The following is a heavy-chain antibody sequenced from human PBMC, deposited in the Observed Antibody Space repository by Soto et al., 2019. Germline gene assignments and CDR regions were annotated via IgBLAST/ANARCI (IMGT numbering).Heavy chain of an antibody. CDR2: ISYDGSNK. D-gene: IGHD2-15*01. CDR3: ARDGPIADNYYYYGRDV. CDR1: GFTFSNYA. Sequence: PGGSLRLSCAASGFTFSNYAIHWVRQAPGKGLEWVAIISYDGSNKYYADSVRGRFTISRDYSKNTMYLQMNSLRAEDTAVYYSARDGPIADNYYYYGRDVGGKGTTVTVSS. V-gene: IGHV3-30-3*01. J-gene: IGHJ6*04.